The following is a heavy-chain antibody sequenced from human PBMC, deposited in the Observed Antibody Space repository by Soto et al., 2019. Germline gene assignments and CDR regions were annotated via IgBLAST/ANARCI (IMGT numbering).Heavy chain of an antibody. CDR2: IYNSGST. J-gene: IGHJ4*02. D-gene: IGHD5-18*01. V-gene: IGHV4-59*01. Sequence: SETLSLTCPVSGGSIGSYYWSWIRQPPGKGLEWIGYIYNSGSTDYNPSLKSRITISLDTSKSQFSLKLNSATAADTAVYFCARSWSQGYTYSYAYWGQGTPVTVSS. CDR1: GGSIGSYY. CDR3: ARSWSQGYTYSYAY.